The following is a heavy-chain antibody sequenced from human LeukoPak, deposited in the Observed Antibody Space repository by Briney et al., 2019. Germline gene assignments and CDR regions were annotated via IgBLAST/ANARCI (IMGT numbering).Heavy chain of an antibody. CDR2: MYYSGST. Sequence: SETLSLTCTVSGGSISSSSYYWGWIRQPPGKGLEWIGSMYYSGSTNYNPSLKSRVTISVDTSKNQFSLKLSSVTAADTAVYYCAREGQWLPSDDAFDIWGQGTMVTVSS. V-gene: IGHV4-39*02. J-gene: IGHJ3*02. CDR1: GGSISSSSYY. CDR3: AREGQWLPSDDAFDI. D-gene: IGHD6-19*01.